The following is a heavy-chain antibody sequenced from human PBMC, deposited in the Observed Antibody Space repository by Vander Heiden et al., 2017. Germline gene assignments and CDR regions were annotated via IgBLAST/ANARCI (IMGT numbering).Heavy chain of an antibody. CDR2: VSHDGSNE. Sequence: QVQLVESGGGVVQSGRSLRLAGAASGFTISNYAMHWVRQAPGKGLVWVAVVSHDGSNEYYADSVEGRFTISRDNSKKTLYLQMNSLRAEDTAVYYCAKGVFRGSYYFDYWGQGSLVTVSS. CDR3: AKGVFRGSYYFDY. D-gene: IGHD3-16*01. J-gene: IGHJ4*02. CDR1: GFTISNYA. V-gene: IGHV3-30*18.